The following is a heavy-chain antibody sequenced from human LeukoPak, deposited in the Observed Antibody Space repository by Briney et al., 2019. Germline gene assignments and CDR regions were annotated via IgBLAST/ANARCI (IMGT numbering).Heavy chain of an antibody. CDR2: IGTSGNPT. J-gene: IGHJ4*02. D-gene: IGHD6-19*01. CDR3: ARDQWLDY. Sequence: GGSLRLSCAASGFAFSGYIMNWVRQAPGKGLEWVSFIGTSGNPTYYADAVKGRFTVSRDNAKNSLYLQMNSLRAEDTAVYYCARDQWLDYWGQGTLVTVSS. CDR1: GFAFSGYI. V-gene: IGHV3-48*01.